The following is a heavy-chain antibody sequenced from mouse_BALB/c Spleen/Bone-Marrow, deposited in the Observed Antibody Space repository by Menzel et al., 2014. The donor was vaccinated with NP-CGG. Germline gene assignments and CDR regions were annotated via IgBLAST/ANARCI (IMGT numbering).Heavy chain of an antibody. CDR3: ARWYYALDY. V-gene: IGHV1-54*01. Sequence: VQLQQSGAELVRPGTSVKVSCKASGYAFTNYLIEWVKQRPGQGLEWIGVINPGSGGTNYNEKFKGKATLTADKSSSTAYMQLSSLTSDDSAGYFCARWYYALDYWGQGTSVTVSS. CDR1: GYAFTNYL. J-gene: IGHJ4*01. CDR2: INPGSGGT.